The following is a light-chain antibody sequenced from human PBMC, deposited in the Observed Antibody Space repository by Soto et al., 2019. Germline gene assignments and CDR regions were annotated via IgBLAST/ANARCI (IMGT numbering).Light chain of an antibody. Sequence: DSVMTQFPLSLSVTPGEPASISCRSSQSLLHSNGYNYVDWYVQKPGQSPQLLIYLGSNRASGVPDRFSGSGSGTYFTLKISRGESEDDGVYYCMQALQIRVEFGQGTKVEIK. CDR2: LGS. V-gene: IGKV2-28*01. CDR3: MQALQIRVE. J-gene: IGKJ1*01. CDR1: QSLLHSNGYNY.